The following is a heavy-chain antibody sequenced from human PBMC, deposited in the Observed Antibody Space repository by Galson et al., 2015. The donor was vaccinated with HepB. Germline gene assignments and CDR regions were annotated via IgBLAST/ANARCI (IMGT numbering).Heavy chain of an antibody. CDR1: GGSISDNY. Sequence: ETLSLTCTVSGGSISDNYWSWIRQPAGKGLEWIGRIYPSGSTYYNPSLMSRVTMSADTSKNQLSLNLNSVTAADTAVYYCARDPPYSFGWYFDCWGQGTLVSVSS. J-gene: IGHJ4*02. V-gene: IGHV4-4*07. CDR2: IYPSGST. D-gene: IGHD6-19*01. CDR3: ARDPPYSFGWYFDC.